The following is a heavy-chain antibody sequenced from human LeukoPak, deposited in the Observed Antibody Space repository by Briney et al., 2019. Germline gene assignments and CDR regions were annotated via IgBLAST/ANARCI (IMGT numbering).Heavy chain of an antibody. CDR2: ISGSGGST. CDR3: AKNGLRFLEWLSSFDY. CDR1: GFTFSSYA. Sequence: RGSLRLSCAASGFTFSSYAMSWVRQAPGKGLEWVSAISGSGGSTYYAGSVKGRFTISRDNSKNTLYLQMNSLRAEDTAVYYCAKNGLRFLEWLSSFDYWGQGTLITVSS. V-gene: IGHV3-23*01. J-gene: IGHJ4*02. D-gene: IGHD3-3*01.